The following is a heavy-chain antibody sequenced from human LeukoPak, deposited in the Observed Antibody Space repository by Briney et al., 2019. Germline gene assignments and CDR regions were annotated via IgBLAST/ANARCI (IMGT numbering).Heavy chain of an antibody. CDR1: GGSFSGYY. J-gene: IGHJ6*02. CDR3: ARVNRYGDYVFHYYGMDV. V-gene: IGHV4-34*01. Sequence: ASETLSLTRAVYGGSFSGYYWSWIRHPPGKGLEWMGEINQSGSTNYNPSLKSRVTISVDTSKNQFSLKLSSVTAADTAVYDWARVNRYGDYVFHYYGMDVWGQGTTVTVSS. CDR2: INQSGST. D-gene: IGHD4-17*01.